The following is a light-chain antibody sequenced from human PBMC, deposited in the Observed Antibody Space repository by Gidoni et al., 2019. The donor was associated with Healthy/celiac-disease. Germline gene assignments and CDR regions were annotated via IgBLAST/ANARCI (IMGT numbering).Light chain of an antibody. J-gene: IGKJ1*01. CDR3: QQYDNLPWT. V-gene: IGKV1-33*01. CDR2: DAS. Sequence: DIQITHSPYSLSASVGDRVTITCQASQDISNYLNWYQQKPGKAPKLLIYDASKLETGVPSRFSGSGSGTDFTFTISSLQAEDIATYYCQQYDNLPWTFGQGTKVEIK. CDR1: QDISNY.